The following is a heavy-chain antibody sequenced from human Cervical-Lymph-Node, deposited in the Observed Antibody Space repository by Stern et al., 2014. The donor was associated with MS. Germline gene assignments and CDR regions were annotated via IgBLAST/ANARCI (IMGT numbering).Heavy chain of an antibody. Sequence: VQLVESGPGLLKPSQTLSLTCTVSGDSIDSDSFYWSWIRQHPGKGLEWLGVIYNKGGTYYNPSLKTRVAISRDTSKNHLFLRLRSVTAADTAIYYCAREQRDNFWTGSYFDPWGQGTLVTVSS. CDR3: AREQRDNFWTGSYFDP. CDR1: GDSIDSDSFY. V-gene: IGHV4-31*03. CDR2: IYNKGGT. J-gene: IGHJ5*02. D-gene: IGHD3/OR15-3a*01.